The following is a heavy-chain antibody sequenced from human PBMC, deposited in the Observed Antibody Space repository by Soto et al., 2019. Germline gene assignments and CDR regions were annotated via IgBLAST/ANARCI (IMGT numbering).Heavy chain of an antibody. CDR1: GFTFSDHQ. CDR3: AAIRLGMDV. Sequence: EVQLVESGGGLVQPGGSLRLSCAVSGFTFSDHQMDWVRQAQGKGLEWVGRSRDKGEAYSTVYAASVEGRFTISRDDSRNSLYLQMNSLKTEDTAVYYCAAIRLGMDVWGKGTTVTVSS. CDR2: SRDKGEAYST. J-gene: IGHJ6*04. V-gene: IGHV3-72*01.